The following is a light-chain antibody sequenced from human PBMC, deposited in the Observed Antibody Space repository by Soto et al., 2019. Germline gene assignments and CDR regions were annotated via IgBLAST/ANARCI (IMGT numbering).Light chain of an antibody. Sequence: DIQMTQSPSTLSASVGDRVTITCRSSHSFSTWLAWYQQKVGKAPKLLIYDAATLQDGVPSRFSGSGSATEYTLTISSLQPDDFATSYCQHYNRYPWPFGPGTKVEIK. CDR3: QHYNRYPWP. CDR2: DAA. CDR1: HSFSTW. J-gene: IGKJ1*01. V-gene: IGKV1-5*01.